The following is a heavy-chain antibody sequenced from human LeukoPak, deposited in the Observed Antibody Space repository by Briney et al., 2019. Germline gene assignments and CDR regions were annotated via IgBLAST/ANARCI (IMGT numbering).Heavy chain of an antibody. Sequence: SETLSRNCAVSGYSLTNHYWIWIRQPPGKGLEWIGEILHTGSTNYNPSFKSRFTVSIVSSKNQFFLSLTSVTPADPAIYYCGRGPAAVHPPGHGNPVTVSS. CDR2: ILHTGST. D-gene: IGHD6-13*01. V-gene: IGHV4-34*12. J-gene: IGHJ5*02. CDR1: GYSLTNHY. CDR3: GRGPAAVHP.